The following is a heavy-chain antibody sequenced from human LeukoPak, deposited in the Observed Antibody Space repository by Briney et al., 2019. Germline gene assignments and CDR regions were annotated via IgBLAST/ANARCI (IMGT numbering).Heavy chain of an antibody. CDR3: ARPGYCSGGSCSFDY. CDR1: GYSFTSYW. Sequence: GESLQISCKGSGYSFTSYWIGWVRQLPGKGLEWMGIIYPGDSDTRYSPSFQGQVTISADKSISTAYLQWSSLKASDTAMYYCARPGYCSGGSCSFDYWGQGTLVTVSS. CDR2: IYPGDSDT. D-gene: IGHD2-15*01. V-gene: IGHV5-51*01. J-gene: IGHJ4*02.